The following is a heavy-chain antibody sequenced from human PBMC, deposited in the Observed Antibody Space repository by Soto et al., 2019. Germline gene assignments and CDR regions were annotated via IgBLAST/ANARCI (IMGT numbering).Heavy chain of an antibody. CDR3: ARVERGTATTVVDAFDI. CDR1: GGFVSSGSYY. Sequence: QVQLQQWGAGLLKPSETLSLTCAVYGGFVSSGSYYWSWIRQPPGKGLEWIGEMSHSGGTHCNPSLKSRGTISVDTSKNQFSLKMSSVTAADTALYYCARVERGTATTVVDAFDIWGPGTMVTVSS. V-gene: IGHV4-34*01. CDR2: MSHSGGT. J-gene: IGHJ3*02. D-gene: IGHD1-1*01.